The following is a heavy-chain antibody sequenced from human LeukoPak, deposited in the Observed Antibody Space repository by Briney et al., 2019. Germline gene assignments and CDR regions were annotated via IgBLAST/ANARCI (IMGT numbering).Heavy chain of an antibody. CDR1: GFTFDDYA. D-gene: IGHD2-15*01. CDR2: ISGDGGST. J-gene: IGHJ4*02. V-gene: IGHV3-43*02. Sequence: PGGSLRLSCAASGFTFDDYAMHWVRQAPGKGLEWVSLISGDGGSTYYADSVTGRFTISRDNSKNSLYLQMNSLRTEDTALYYCAKDIQPPMVYCSGGSCYSGGFDYWGQGTLVTVSS. CDR3: AKDIQPPMVYCSGGSCYSGGFDY.